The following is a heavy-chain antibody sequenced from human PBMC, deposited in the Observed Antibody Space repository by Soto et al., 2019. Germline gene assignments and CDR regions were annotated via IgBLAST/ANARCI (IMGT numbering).Heavy chain of an antibody. D-gene: IGHD6-19*01. V-gene: IGHV1-69*13. CDR2: IIPIFGTA. J-gene: IGHJ5*02. CDR3: ARVAVAGNNWFDP. Sequence: SVKVSCKASGGTFSSYAISWLRQAPGQGLEWMGGIIPIFGTANYAQKFQGRVTITADESTSTAYMELSSLRSEDTAVYYCARVAVAGNNWFDPWGQGTLVTVSS. CDR1: GGTFSSYA.